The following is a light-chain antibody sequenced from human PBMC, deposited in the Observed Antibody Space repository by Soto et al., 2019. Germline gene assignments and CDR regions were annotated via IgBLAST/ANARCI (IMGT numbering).Light chain of an antibody. CDR3: MQALQTPST. CDR1: QSLLHSNGYNY. V-gene: IGKV2-28*01. Sequence: DIVVTQSPLSLPVTPGEPASISCRSGQSLLHSNGYNYLDWYLQKPGQSPQLLIYLGSYRSSGVLDMFSGSGSGTHFTLKISSVEAEDVGIYYCMQALQTPSTFGQGTRLEIK. CDR2: LGS. J-gene: IGKJ2*02.